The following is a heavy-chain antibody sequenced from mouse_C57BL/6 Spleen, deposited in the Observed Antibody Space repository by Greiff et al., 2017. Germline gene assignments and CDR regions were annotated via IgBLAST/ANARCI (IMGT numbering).Heavy chain of an antibody. V-gene: IGHV5-16*01. CDR3: ARGVYYYGSSYGYFDV. CDR2: INYDGSST. D-gene: IGHD1-1*01. CDR1: GFTFSDYY. J-gene: IGHJ1*03. Sequence: EVQLVESEGGLVQPGSSMKLSCTASGFTFSDYYMAWVRQVPEKGLEWVANINYDGSSTYYMDSLKSRFIIARDNAKNTLYLQMSSLKSEDTATYYCARGVYYYGSSYGYFDVWGTGTTVTVSS.